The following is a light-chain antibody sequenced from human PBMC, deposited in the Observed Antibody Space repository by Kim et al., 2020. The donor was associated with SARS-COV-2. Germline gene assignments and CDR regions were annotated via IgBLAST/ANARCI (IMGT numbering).Light chain of an antibody. CDR2: EVS. Sequence: LTQPASVSGSPGQSITISCTGTSSDVGSYNLVSWYQQHPGNAPKLMIYEVSKRPSGVSNRFSGSKSGNTASLTISGLQAEDEADYYCCSYAGSSTFVVFGGGTQLTVL. CDR1: SSDVGSYNL. V-gene: IGLV2-23*02. CDR3: CSYAGSSTFVV. J-gene: IGLJ2*01.